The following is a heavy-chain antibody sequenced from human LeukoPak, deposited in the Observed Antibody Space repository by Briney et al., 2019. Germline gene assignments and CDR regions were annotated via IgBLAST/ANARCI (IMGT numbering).Heavy chain of an antibody. CDR3: ARQGRLLRYFDY. CDR2: IYYSGST. D-gene: IGHD3-9*01. CDR1: GGSISSSSYY. Sequence: PSETLSPTCTVSGGSISSSSYYWGWIRQPPGKGLEWIGSIYYSGSTYYNPSLKSRVTISVDTSKNQFSLKLSSVTAADTAVYYCARQGRLLRYFDYWGQGTLVTVSS. J-gene: IGHJ4*02. V-gene: IGHV4-39*01.